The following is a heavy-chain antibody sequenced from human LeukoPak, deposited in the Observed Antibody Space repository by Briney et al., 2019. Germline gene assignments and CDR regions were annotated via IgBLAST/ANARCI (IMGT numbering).Heavy chain of an antibody. CDR3: ARGEQQLALDGYRYYGLDV. CDR2: FYHGDST. CDR1: GGSISGSNW. D-gene: IGHD6-13*01. J-gene: IGHJ6*02. V-gene: IGHV4-4*02. Sequence: SGTLSLTCAVSGGSISGSNWWSWVRQPPGEGLEWIVEFYHGDSTNYTPSLKSRVSISVDKSKHEFSLKLRSVTAADTAMYYCARGEQQLALDGYRYYGLDVWGQGTTVTVSS.